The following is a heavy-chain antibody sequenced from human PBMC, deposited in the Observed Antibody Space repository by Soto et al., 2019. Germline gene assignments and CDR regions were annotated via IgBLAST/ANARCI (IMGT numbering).Heavy chain of an antibody. CDR3: AGGLNYGDYVNFDY. Sequence: ASVKVSCKASGYTFTGYYMHWVRQAPGQGLEWVGWINPNSGGTNYAQKFQGRVTMTRDTSISTAYMELSRLRSDDTAVYYCAGGLNYGDYVNFDYWGQGTLVTVSS. CDR2: INPNSGGT. CDR1: GYTFTGYY. D-gene: IGHD4-17*01. V-gene: IGHV1-2*02. J-gene: IGHJ4*02.